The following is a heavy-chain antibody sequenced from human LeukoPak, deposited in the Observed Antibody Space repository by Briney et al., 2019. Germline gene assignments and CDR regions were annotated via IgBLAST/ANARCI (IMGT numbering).Heavy chain of an antibody. J-gene: IGHJ4*02. V-gene: IGHV3-23*01. CDR1: GFTFSSYA. D-gene: IGHD2-2*01. CDR3: AKDTTSSKAHDY. CDR2: ISGSGGST. Sequence: PGGSLRLSCAASGFTFSSYATSWVRQAPGKGLEWVSAISGSGGSTYYADSVKGRFPISRDNSKNTLYLQMNSLRAEDTAVYYCAKDTTSSKAHDYWGQGTLVTVSS.